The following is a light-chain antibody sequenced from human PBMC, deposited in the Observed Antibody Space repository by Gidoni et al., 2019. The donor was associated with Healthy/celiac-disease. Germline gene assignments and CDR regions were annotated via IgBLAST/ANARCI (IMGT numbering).Light chain of an antibody. J-gene: IGKJ5*01. CDR1: QGISSA. CDR3: QQFNSGIT. V-gene: IGKV1-13*02. Sequence: AIQLTQSPSSLSASVGDRVTITCRASQGISSALAWYQQKPGTAPKLLIYDASSLESGVPSRFSGSGSGTDFSLTISSLQGEDFATYYCQQFNSGITFGQGTRLEIK. CDR2: DAS.